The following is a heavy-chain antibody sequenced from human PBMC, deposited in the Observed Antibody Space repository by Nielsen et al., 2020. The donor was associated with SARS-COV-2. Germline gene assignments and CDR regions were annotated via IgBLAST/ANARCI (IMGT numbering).Heavy chain of an antibody. CDR2: IYHSGST. J-gene: IGHJ4*02. CDR1: GGSISSYY. Sequence: SETLSLTCTVSGGSISSYYWSWIRQPPGKGLEWIGEIYHSGSTNYNPSLKSRVTISVDKSKNQFSLKLSSVTAADTAVYYCARGEGDYWGQGTLVTVPS. V-gene: IGHV4-59*12. CDR3: ARGEGDY.